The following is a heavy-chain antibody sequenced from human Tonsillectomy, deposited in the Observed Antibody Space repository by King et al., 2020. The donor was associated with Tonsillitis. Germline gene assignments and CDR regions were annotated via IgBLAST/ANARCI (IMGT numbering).Heavy chain of an antibody. Sequence: VQLVQSGADVKKPGASVKVSCKASGYTLTAYFIHWVRQAPGQGLEWMGWINPNNGGTNYPQKFQGRVTMTRDTSISTAYMELSRLRSDDTAVYYCARVLANDAFDIWGQGTMVTVSS. CDR3: ARVLANDAFDI. V-gene: IGHV1-2*02. CDR1: GYTLTAYF. CDR2: INPNNGGT. J-gene: IGHJ3*02.